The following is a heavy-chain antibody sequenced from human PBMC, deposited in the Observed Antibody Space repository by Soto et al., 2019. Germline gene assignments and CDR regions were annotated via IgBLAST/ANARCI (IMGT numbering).Heavy chain of an antibody. CDR3: ARHGAYFDY. D-gene: IGHD3-16*01. CDR2: INPRDSDT. CDR1: DYTFAAYW. Sequence: PGESLKISCKGFDYTFAAYWIGWVRQMPGKGLEWMGVINPRDSDTRYSPSFQGQVTISADKSVNTAYLQWSSLKASDTAMYFCARHGAYFDYWGQGTLVTVSS. V-gene: IGHV5-51*01. J-gene: IGHJ4*02.